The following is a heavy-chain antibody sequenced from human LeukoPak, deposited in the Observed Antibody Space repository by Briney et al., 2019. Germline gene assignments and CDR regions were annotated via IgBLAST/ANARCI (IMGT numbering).Heavy chain of an antibody. D-gene: IGHD3-22*01. CDR2: MNPNSGNT. CDR3: AREGLYYYDSSGYYYTDY. Sequence: ASVKVSCKASGYTFTSYDINWVRQATGQGLEWMGWMNPNSGNTGYAQKFQGRVTMTRNTSISTAYMELRSLRSEDTAVYYCAREGLYYYDSSGYYYTDYWGQGTLVTVSS. CDR1: GYTFTSYD. J-gene: IGHJ4*02. V-gene: IGHV1-8*01.